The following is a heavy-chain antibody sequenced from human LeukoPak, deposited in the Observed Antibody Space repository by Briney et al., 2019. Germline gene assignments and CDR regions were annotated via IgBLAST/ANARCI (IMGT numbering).Heavy chain of an antibody. Sequence: GGSLRLSCAASGFTFSSYAMHGVRQAPGKGLEGVADISYDGNSKYYADSVKGRCSISRDNSKHTLYLQMNSLRVEDSAVYFCAKVGTSSLRDWFDPWGQGTLVTVSS. J-gene: IGHJ5*02. CDR1: GFTFSSYA. D-gene: IGHD2-2*01. CDR2: ISYDGNSK. V-gene: IGHV3-30*04. CDR3: AKVGTSSLRDWFDP.